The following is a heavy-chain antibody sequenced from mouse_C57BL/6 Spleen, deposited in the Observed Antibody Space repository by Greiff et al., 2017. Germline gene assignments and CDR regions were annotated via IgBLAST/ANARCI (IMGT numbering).Heavy chain of an antibody. V-gene: IGHV5-17*01. CDR3: ARGYYGDFDY. D-gene: IGHD1-1*01. J-gene: IGHJ2*01. CDR1: GFTFSDYG. Sequence: DVKLVESGGGLVKPGGSLKLSCAASGFTFSDYGMHWVRQAPEKGLEWVAYISSGSSTIYYADTVKGRFTISRDNAKKTLFLQMTSLRSEDTAMYYCARGYYGDFDYWGQGTTLTVSS. CDR2: ISSGSSTI.